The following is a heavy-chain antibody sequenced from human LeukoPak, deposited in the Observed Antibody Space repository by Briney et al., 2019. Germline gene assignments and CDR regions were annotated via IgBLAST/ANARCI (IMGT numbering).Heavy chain of an antibody. CDR1: GGTFSSYA. CDR2: IIPIFGTA. J-gene: IGHJ4*02. V-gene: IGHV1-69*13. D-gene: IGHD3-3*01. Sequence: ASVKVSCKASGGTFSSYAISWVRQAPGQGLEWMGGIIPIFGTANYAQKFQGGVTITADESTSTAYMELSSLRSEDTAVYYCARDGPYYDFWSGYYSSLPYYFDYWGQGTLVTVSS. CDR3: ARDGPYYDFWSGYYSSLPYYFDY.